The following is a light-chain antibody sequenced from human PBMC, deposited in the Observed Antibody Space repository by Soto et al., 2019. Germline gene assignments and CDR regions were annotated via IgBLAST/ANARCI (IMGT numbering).Light chain of an antibody. CDR2: DAS. CDR1: QSISFY. Sequence: EIVLTQSPATLSSSPGERATLSCRASQSISFYLTWYQHKPGQAPRLLIYDASNRATGIPARFSGSGYGTDFTLTISSLEPEDFAVYYCQQRSNWPTFGQGTRLEIK. CDR3: QQRSNWPT. V-gene: IGKV3-11*01. J-gene: IGKJ5*01.